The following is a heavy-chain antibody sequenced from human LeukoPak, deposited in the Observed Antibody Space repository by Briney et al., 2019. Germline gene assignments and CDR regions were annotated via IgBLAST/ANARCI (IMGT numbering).Heavy chain of an antibody. J-gene: IGHJ3*02. CDR2: IYYSGST. CDR3: ARHVLAAAGMVDI. Sequence: SETLSLTCTVSGGSISSYYWSWIRQPPGKGLEWIGYIYYSGSTNYNPSLKSRVAISVDTSKNQFSLKLSSVTAADTAVYYCARHVLAAAGMVDIWGQGTMVTVSS. CDR1: GGSISSYY. V-gene: IGHV4-59*08. D-gene: IGHD6-13*01.